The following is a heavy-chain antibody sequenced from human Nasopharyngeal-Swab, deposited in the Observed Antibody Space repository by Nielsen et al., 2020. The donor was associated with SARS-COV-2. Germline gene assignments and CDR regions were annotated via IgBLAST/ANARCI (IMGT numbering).Heavy chain of an antibody. D-gene: IGHD3-3*01. V-gene: IGHV3-30-3*02. J-gene: IGHJ6*03. CDR2: ISYDGSNK. Sequence: VRQAPGKGLEWVAVISYDGSNKDYADSVKGRFTISRDNSKNTLYLQMNSLRAEDTAVYYCAKDGMYYDFWSGYSTVMEAYYYYYMDVWGKGTTVTVSS. CDR3: AKDGMYYDFWSGYSTVMEAYYYYYMDV.